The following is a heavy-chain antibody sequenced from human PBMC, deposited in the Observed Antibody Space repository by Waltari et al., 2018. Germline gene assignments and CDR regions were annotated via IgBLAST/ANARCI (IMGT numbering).Heavy chain of an antibody. CDR3: VGPRGVTGTTPFAH. D-gene: IGHD1-1*01. J-gene: IGHJ4*02. CDR2: IKADGSEK. Sequence: ELQLVESGGGSVQPGESLRLSCTASDLSLGGLWMSLGRQAPGKGREWVANIKADGSEKYYVDSVKGRFTISRDDAKNSLLLQMNRLRVEDTAVYYCVGPRGVTGTTPFAHWGQGTLVSVAS. CDR1: DLSLGGLW. V-gene: IGHV3-7*01.